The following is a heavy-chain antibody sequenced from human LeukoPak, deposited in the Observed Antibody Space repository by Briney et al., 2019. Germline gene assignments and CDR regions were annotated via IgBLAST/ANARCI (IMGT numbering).Heavy chain of an antibody. D-gene: IGHD4-17*01. J-gene: IGHJ4*02. CDR3: ARGQPTVTN. Sequence: PGGSLRLSCAASGFTFSSYWMSWVRQAPGKGLEWVANINQDGSEKYYVDSVKGRFTISRDNAKDSLYLQMNSLRAEDTAVYFCARGQPTVTNWGQGTLVTVSS. CDR1: GFTFSSYW. V-gene: IGHV3-7*03. CDR2: INQDGSEK.